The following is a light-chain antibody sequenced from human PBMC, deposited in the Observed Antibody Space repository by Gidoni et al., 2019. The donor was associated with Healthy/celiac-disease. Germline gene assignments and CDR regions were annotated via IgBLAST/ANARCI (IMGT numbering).Light chain of an antibody. V-gene: IGKV2-28*01. CDR1: QSLLHSNGYNY. Sequence: DIGLTQYPLYLPVTPGEPASISCRSSQSLLHSNGYNYFDWYLQKPGPSPQLLIYLGSNRASGVPDRFSGSVSGTYFTLIISRVDADAVGVYYCLQARQPPGFGPGTKVDIK. CDR2: LGS. CDR3: LQARQPPG. J-gene: IGKJ3*01.